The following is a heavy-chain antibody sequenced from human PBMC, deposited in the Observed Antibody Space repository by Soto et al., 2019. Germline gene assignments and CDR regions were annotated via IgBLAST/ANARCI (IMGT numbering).Heavy chain of an antibody. CDR2: IYHSGST. CDR1: GGSISSSNW. J-gene: IGHJ5*02. D-gene: IGHD6-19*01. CDR3: AREGPTSGYPAKGGSGWYPRGWFDP. Sequence: SETLSLTCAVSGGSISSSNWWSWVRQPPGKGLEWIGEIYHSGSTNYNPSLKSRVTISVDKSKNQFSLKLSSVTAADTAVYYCAREGPTSGYPAKGGSGWYPRGWFDPWGQGTLVTVSS. V-gene: IGHV4-4*02.